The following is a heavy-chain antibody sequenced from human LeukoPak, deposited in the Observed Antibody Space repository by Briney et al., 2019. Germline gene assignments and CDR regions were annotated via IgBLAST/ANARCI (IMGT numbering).Heavy chain of an antibody. V-gene: IGHV3-21*06. CDR1: GFTFSSYS. CDR2: IISSGSYM. D-gene: IGHD3-22*01. Sequence: GGSLRLSCAASGFTFSSYSMNWVRQAPGKGLEWVSSIISSGSYMYYADSVKGRFTISRGNAKNSLYLQMNSLRAVDTAVYYCARHYYDSSGYYSCDYWGQGTLVIVSS. CDR3: ARHYYDSSGYYSCDY. J-gene: IGHJ4*02.